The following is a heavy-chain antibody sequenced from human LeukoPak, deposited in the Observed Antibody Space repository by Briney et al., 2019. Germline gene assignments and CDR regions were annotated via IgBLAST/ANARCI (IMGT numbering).Heavy chain of an antibody. CDR1: GFTFSSYS. V-gene: IGHV3-48*04. Sequence: GGSLRLSCTASGFTFSSYSMNWVRQAPGKGLEWVSYISSGSTTIYYADSVKGRFTISRDNAKNSLYLQMNSLRAEDTAVYYCVAGSGWRFDYWGQGTLVTVSS. CDR3: VAGSGWRFDY. D-gene: IGHD6-19*01. CDR2: ISSGSTTI. J-gene: IGHJ4*02.